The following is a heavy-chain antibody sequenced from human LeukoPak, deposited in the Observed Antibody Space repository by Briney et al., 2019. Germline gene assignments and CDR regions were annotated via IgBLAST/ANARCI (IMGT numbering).Heavy chain of an antibody. CDR1: GFTVSSNY. J-gene: IGHJ4*02. V-gene: IGHV3-66*02. Sequence: PGGSLRLSCAASGFTVSSNYMSWVRQAPGKGLEWVSVIYSGGSTYYADSVKGRFTISRDNSKNTLYLQMNSLRAEDTAVYYCARDGGTYSCSPIGYWGQGTLVTVSS. CDR2: IYSGGST. D-gene: IGHD6-13*01. CDR3: ARDGGTYSCSPIGY.